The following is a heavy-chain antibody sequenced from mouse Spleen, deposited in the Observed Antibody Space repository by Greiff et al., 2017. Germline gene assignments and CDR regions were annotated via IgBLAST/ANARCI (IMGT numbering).Heavy chain of an antibody. Sequence: VMLVESGPGLVAPSQSLSITCTVSGFSLTSYGVHWVRQPPGKGLEWLGVIWAGGSTNYNSALMSRLSISKDNSKSQVFLKMNSLQTDDTAMYYCARALYYYAMDYWGQGTSVTVSS. CDR1: GFSLTSYG. J-gene: IGHJ4*01. CDR3: ARALYYYAMDY. V-gene: IGHV2-9*02. CDR2: IWAGGST.